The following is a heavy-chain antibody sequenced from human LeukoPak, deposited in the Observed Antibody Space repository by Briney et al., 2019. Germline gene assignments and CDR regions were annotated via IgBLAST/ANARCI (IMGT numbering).Heavy chain of an antibody. Sequence: QAGGSLRLSCAASGFTFNSYAMHWVRQAPGKGLEWVAVISYDGSNKYYADSVKGRFTISRDNSKNTLYLQMNSLRAEDTAVYYCAKDRGRWYFDPRGQGTLVTVSS. J-gene: IGHJ5*02. CDR1: GFTFNSYA. CDR3: AKDRGRWYFDP. D-gene: IGHD6-13*01. CDR2: ISYDGSNK. V-gene: IGHV3-30*18.